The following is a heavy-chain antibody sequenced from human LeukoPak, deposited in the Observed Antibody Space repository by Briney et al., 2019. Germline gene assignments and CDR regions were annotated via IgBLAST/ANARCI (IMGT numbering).Heavy chain of an antibody. V-gene: IGHV4-34*01. CDR1: GGSFSGYY. J-gene: IGHJ5*02. D-gene: IGHD2-2*01. CDR3: ARAAARCSSTSCSIWFDP. CDR2: INHSGST. Sequence: SETLSLTCAVYGGSFSGYYWSWIRQPPGKGLEWIGEINHSGSTNYNPSLKSRVTISVDTSKNQFPLKLSSVTAADTAVYYCARAAARCSSTSCSIWFDPWGQGTLVTVSS.